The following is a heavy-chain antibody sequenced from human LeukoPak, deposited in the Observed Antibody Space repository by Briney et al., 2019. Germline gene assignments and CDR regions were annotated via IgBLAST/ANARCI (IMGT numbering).Heavy chain of an antibody. Sequence: GGSLRLSCAASGFSFSSYAMNWVRQAPGKGLEWVASIDSSSSHIYYADSVKGRFTISRDNTKSSLYLQMNSLGAEDMAVYHCARGYCGGDCYGDWGQGTLVTVSS. CDR3: ARGYCGGDCYGD. CDR2: IDSSSSHI. V-gene: IGHV3-21*01. J-gene: IGHJ1*01. CDR1: GFSFSSYA. D-gene: IGHD2-21*02.